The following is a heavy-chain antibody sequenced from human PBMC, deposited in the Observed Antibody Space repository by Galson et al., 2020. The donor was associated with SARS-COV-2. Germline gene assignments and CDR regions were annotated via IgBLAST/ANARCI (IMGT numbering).Heavy chain of an antibody. D-gene: IGHD2-21*02. CDR3: ARDSPCGGDCQTDYYYDSKIFYYGMDV. J-gene: IGHJ6*02. CDR2: ISAYNGNT. CDR1: GYIFNNYG. Sequence: ASVKVSCKASGYIFNNYGISWVRQAPGQGLEWMGWISAYNGNTKYAQKVQGRVTMTTDTSTSTAYMDLRSLRSDDTAVYYCARDSPCGGDCQTDYYYDSKIFYYGMDVWGQGTTVTVSS. V-gene: IGHV1-18*04.